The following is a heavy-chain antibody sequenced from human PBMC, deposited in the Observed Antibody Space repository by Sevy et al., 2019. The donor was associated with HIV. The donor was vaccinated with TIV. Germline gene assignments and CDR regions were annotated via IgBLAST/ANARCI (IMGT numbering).Heavy chain of an antibody. CDR1: GYSVSDLS. V-gene: IGHV1-24*01. CDR3: ATSPHYYDSSRDAFDI. J-gene: IGHJ3*02. D-gene: IGHD3-22*01. CDR2: YDPEDGET. Sequence: ASVKVSCKVSGYSVSDLSIHWVRQAPGKGLEWMGGYDPEDGETIYAQKFQGRVTMTEDTSTDTAYMELSSLRSEDTAVYRSATSPHYYDSSRDAFDIWGQGTMVTVSS.